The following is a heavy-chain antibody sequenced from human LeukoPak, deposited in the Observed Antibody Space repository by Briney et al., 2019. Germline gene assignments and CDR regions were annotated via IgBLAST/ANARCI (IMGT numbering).Heavy chain of an antibody. CDR1: GFSFNNAY. D-gene: IGHD1-20*01. Sequence: PGGSLKLSCGASGFSFNNAYMSWVRQAPGKGPEWFGLIRSKIDGETIEYAAPVKDRFVISRDDSTNTVYLQMTSLKIEDTAVYYCTTASISGTRWYYNGMDVWGQGTTVTVSS. V-gene: IGHV3-15*01. CDR2: IRSKIDGETI. CDR3: TTASISGTRWYYNGMDV. J-gene: IGHJ6*02.